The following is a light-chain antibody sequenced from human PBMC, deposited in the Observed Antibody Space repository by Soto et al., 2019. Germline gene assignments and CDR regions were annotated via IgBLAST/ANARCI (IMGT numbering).Light chain of an antibody. V-gene: IGKV3-15*01. CDR2: GAS. Sequence: ETVMTQSPATLSVSPGERATLSCRASQSVSSNLAWYQQRPGQAPRLLIYGASTRAAGIPDRFSGSGSGTDFTLTISSLQSEDFAVYYCQQYNNWPLTLGGGTKVEIK. CDR1: QSVSSN. J-gene: IGKJ4*01. CDR3: QQYNNWPLT.